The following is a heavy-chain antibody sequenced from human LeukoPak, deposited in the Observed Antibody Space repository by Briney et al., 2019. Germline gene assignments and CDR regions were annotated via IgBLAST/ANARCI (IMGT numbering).Heavy chain of an antibody. CDR1: GYSFTSYW. D-gene: IGHD6-6*01. CDR3: ARESDGSTIATRLDY. J-gene: IGHJ4*02. V-gene: IGHV5-51*01. CDR2: IYPGDSDT. Sequence: GESLKISCKGSGYSFTSYWIGWVSQMPGKGLEWMGIIYPGDSDTRYSPSFQGQVTISADKSISTAYLQWSSLKASDTAMYYCARESDGSTIATRLDYWGQGTLVTVSS.